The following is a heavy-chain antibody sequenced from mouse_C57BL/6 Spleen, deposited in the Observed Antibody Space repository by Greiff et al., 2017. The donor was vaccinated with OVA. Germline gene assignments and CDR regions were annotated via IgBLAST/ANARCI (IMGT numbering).Heavy chain of an antibody. J-gene: IGHJ4*01. D-gene: IGHD1-1*01. CDR2: ISSGSSTI. Sequence: EVQRVESGGGLVKPGGSLKLSCAASGFTFSDYGMHWVRQAPEKGLEWVAYISSGSSTIYYADTVKGRFPISRDHAKNTLFLQRTSLRSEDSAMYYCARFYYGSSWAMEYWGQGTPVTGSS. V-gene: IGHV5-17*01. CDR1: GFTFSDYG. CDR3: ARFYYGSSWAMEY.